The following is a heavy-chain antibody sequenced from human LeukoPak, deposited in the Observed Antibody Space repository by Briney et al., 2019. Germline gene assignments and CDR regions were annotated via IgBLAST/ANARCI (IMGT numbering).Heavy chain of an antibody. CDR2: INHSGST. J-gene: IGHJ5*02. D-gene: IGHD2-2*02. Sequence: KPSETLSLTCAVYGGSFSGYYWSWIRQPPGKGLEWIGEINHSGSTNYNPSLKSRVTISVDTSKNQFSLKLSSVTAADTAVYYCARRPGGEDIVVVPAAIQDWFDPWGQGTLVTVSS. V-gene: IGHV4-34*01. CDR3: ARRPGGEDIVVVPAAIQDWFDP. CDR1: GGSFSGYY.